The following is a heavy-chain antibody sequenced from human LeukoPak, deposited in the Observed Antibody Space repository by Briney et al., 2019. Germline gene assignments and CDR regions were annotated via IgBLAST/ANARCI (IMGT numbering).Heavy chain of an antibody. J-gene: IGHJ5*02. CDR2: IYHNQSP. CDR3: ARATAPSPIFNL. V-gene: IGHV4-38-2*02. Sequence: SETLSLTCFVSGFSVTDDYSWGWIRQPPGKGLEWIGYIYHNQSPYYNPSLKSRVTVSLDTSKNHFSLKVASVTAADTATYYCARATAPSPIFNLSGHGTLVTVSS. CDR1: GFSVTDDYS. D-gene: IGHD1-1*01.